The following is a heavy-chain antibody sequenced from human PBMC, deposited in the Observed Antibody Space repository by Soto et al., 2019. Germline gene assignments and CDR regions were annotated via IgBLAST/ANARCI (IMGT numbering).Heavy chain of an antibody. D-gene: IGHD1-7*01. CDR3: ASRDPGTSVDY. CDR2: IYRTGST. Sequence: SETLSLTCAVSGGSFTSNNWWTWVRQPPGQGLEWIGEIYRTGSTNYNPSLKSRVTISLDKSENKFSLKVTSLTAADTAVYYCASRDPGTSVDYWGQGTLVTVSS. CDR1: GGSFTSNNW. J-gene: IGHJ4*02. V-gene: IGHV4-4*02.